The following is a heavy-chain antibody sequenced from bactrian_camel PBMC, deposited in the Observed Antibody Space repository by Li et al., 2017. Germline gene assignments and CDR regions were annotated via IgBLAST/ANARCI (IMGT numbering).Heavy chain of an antibody. J-gene: IGHJ4*01. CDR2: MYRDGST. CDR3: ALDDGYNW. V-gene: IGHV3S53*01. CDR1: GYNFSKCG. D-gene: IGHD1*01. Sequence: HVQLVESGGGRVQAGGSLKLSCVAPGYNFSKCGRGWYRQASGKEREMVSYMYRDGSTKYDDSVKGRFTISKDNVKNTLYLQLNNLKPEDTAMYYCALDDGYNWWGQGTQVTVS.